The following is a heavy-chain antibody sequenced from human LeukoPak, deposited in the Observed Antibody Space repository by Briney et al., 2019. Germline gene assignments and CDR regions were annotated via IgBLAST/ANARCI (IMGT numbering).Heavy chain of an antibody. Sequence: SETLSLTCTVSGSSISSSSHYWGWIRQPPGKGLEWIGSIYYSGSTYYNPSLKSRVTISVDTSKNQFSLKLSSMTAANTAVYYCAAYSSSHNWFDPWGRGTLVTVSS. D-gene: IGHD6-13*01. CDR3: AAYSSSHNWFDP. V-gene: IGHV4-39*01. CDR1: GSSISSSSHY. CDR2: IYYSGST. J-gene: IGHJ5*02.